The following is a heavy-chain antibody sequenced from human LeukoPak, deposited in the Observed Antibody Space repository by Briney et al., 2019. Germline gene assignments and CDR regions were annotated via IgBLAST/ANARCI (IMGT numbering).Heavy chain of an antibody. CDR3: ARARYSSGWYYFDY. V-gene: IGHV4-39*07. CDR2: FYYSGST. J-gene: IGHJ4*02. D-gene: IGHD6-19*01. CDR1: GGSISSSSYY. Sequence: SETLSLTCTVSGGSISSSSYYWGWIRQPPRKGLEWIGSFYYSGSTFYNPSLKSRVTISVDTSKNQFSLKLSSVTAADTAVYYCARARYSSGWYYFDYRGQGTLVTVSS.